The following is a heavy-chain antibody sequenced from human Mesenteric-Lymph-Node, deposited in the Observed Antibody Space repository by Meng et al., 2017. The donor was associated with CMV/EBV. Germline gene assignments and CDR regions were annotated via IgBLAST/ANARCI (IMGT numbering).Heavy chain of an antibody. CDR2: ISAYNGNT. V-gene: IGHV1-18*01. D-gene: IGHD2-2*01. CDR3: ARDYGVQYCSSTSCSNNYYYYGMDV. CDR1: GYTFTSYG. J-gene: IGHJ6*02. Sequence: ASVKVSCKASGYTFTSYGISWVRQAPGQGLEWMGWISAYNGNTNYAQNLQGRVTMATDTSTSTAYMEVRSLRSDDTAVYYCARDYGVQYCSSTSCSNNYYYYGMDVWGQGTTVTVSS.